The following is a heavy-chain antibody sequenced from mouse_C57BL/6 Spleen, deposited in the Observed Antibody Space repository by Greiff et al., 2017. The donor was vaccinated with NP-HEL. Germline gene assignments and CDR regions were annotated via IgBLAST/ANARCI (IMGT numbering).Heavy chain of an antibody. V-gene: IGHV1-20*01. D-gene: IGHD2-4*01. CDR1: GYSFTGYF. Sequence: EVKVVESGPELVKPGDSVKISCKASGYSFTGYFMNWVMQSHGKSLEWIGRINPYNGDTFYNQKFKGKATLTVDKSSSTAHMELRSLTSEDSAVYYCARDYYDYDGPFAYWGQGTLVTVSA. CDR3: ARDYYDYDGPFAY. CDR2: INPYNGDT. J-gene: IGHJ3*01.